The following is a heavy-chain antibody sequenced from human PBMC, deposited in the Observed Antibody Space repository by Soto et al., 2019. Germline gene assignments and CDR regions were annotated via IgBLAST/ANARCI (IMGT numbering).Heavy chain of an antibody. V-gene: IGHV3-30*18. D-gene: IGHD1-26*01. Sequence: PGGSLRLSCAASGFTFSSYGMHWVRQAPGKGLEWVAVISYDGSNKYYADSVKGRFTISRDNSKNTLYLQMNSLRAEDTAVYYCANLELERRYHSYGMDFWGQGTTVTFSS. CDR1: GFTFSSYG. CDR2: ISYDGSNK. J-gene: IGHJ6*02. CDR3: ANLELERRYHSYGMDF.